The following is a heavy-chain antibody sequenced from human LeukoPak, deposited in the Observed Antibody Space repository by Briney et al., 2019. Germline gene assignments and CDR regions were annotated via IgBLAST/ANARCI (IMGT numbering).Heavy chain of an antibody. J-gene: IGHJ4*02. CDR2: ILPILGIA. CDR3: ARGYCSGGSCYSNVYPMAD. D-gene: IGHD2-15*01. Sequence: GSSVKVSCKASGGTFSSYAISWVRQAPGQGLEWMGRILPILGIANYAQKFQGRVTITADKSTSTAYMELSSLRSEDTAVYYCARGYCSGGSCYSNVYPMADWGQGTLVTVSS. V-gene: IGHV1-69*04. CDR1: GGTFSSYA.